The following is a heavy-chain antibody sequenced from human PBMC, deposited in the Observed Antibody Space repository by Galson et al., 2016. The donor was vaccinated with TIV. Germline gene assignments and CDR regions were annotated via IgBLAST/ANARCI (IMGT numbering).Heavy chain of an antibody. CDR1: GFTFSNFW. J-gene: IGHJ3*01. D-gene: IGHD3-3*01. CDR2: IKTDGSRT. V-gene: IGHV3-74*01. CDR3: RARGDSRAHDVFGF. Sequence: SLRLSCAASGFTFSNFWMHWVRQVPGEGLVWVSRIKTDGSRTDYVDSVKGRFTISRDNVKNTVYLQMDSLRAEDTAVYNCRARGDSRAHDVFGFWGHGTMVTVSS.